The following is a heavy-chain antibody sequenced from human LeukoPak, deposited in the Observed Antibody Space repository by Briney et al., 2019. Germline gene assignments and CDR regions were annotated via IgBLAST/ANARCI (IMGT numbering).Heavy chain of an antibody. Sequence: SETLSLTCTVSGGSISSYYWSWIRQPPGKGLGWIGYIYYSGSTHYNPSLKSRVTISVDTSKNQFSLKLSSVTAADTAVYYCARSLPAAMVDLFDYWGQGTLVTVSS. CDR1: GGSISSYY. V-gene: IGHV4-59*01. J-gene: IGHJ4*02. CDR3: ARSLPAAMVDLFDY. CDR2: IYYSGST. D-gene: IGHD2-2*01.